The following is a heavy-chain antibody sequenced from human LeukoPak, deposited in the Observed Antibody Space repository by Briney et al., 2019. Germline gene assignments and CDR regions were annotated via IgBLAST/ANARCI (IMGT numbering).Heavy chain of an antibody. J-gene: IGHJ4*02. D-gene: IGHD3-22*01. CDR2: IYSGGST. Sequence: GGSLRLSCAASGFAVSSNYMSWVRQAPGKGLEWVSVIYSGGSTYYADSVKGRFTISRDNSKNTLYLQMNSLRAEDTAVYYCASTFYDSSGYNFDYWGQGTLVTVSS. V-gene: IGHV3-66*01. CDR3: ASTFYDSSGYNFDY. CDR1: GFAVSSNY.